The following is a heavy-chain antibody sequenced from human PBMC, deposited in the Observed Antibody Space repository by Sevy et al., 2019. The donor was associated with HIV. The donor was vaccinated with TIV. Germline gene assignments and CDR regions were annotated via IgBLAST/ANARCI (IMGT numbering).Heavy chain of an antibody. D-gene: IGHD3-22*01. V-gene: IGHV1-2*02. J-gene: IGHJ4*02. Sequence: ASVKVSCKASGYTFTGYYMHWVRQAPGQGLEWMGWIYPNSGGTNYAQKFQGRVTMTRDTSISTAYMELSRLRSDDTAVYYCARAKDYYDSSGPKGGLDYWGQGTLVTVSS. CDR1: GYTFTGYY. CDR2: IYPNSGGT. CDR3: ARAKDYYDSSGPKGGLDY.